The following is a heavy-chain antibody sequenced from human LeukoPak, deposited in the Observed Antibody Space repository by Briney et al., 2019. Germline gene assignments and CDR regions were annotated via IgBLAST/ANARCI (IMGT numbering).Heavy chain of an antibody. Sequence: GASVKVSCKASGYSFTSYGFNWVRQAPGQGLEWMGWMSAYNGKTNYAHSLQGRVTVTADTSTSTAYMELRSLRSDDTAVYYCARAPKDQIGYCSSTSCYYYFDYWGQGTLVTVSS. D-gene: IGHD2-2*01. J-gene: IGHJ4*02. CDR2: MSAYNGKT. CDR3: ARAPKDQIGYCSSTSCYYYFDY. CDR1: GYSFTSYG. V-gene: IGHV1-18*01.